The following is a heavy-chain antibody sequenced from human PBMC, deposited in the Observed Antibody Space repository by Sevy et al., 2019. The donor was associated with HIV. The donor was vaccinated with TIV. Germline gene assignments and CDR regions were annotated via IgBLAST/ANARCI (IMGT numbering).Heavy chain of an antibody. CDR3: AREGGYCSSTSCYSYGMDV. Sequence: GGSLRLSCAASGFTFSDYYMSWIRQAPGKGLEWVPYISSSGSTIYYADSVKGRFTISRDNAKNSLYLQMNSLRAEDTAVYYCAREGGYCSSTSCYSYGMDVWGQGTTVTVSS. CDR1: GFTFSDYY. V-gene: IGHV3-11*01. D-gene: IGHD2-2*02. J-gene: IGHJ6*02. CDR2: ISSSGSTI.